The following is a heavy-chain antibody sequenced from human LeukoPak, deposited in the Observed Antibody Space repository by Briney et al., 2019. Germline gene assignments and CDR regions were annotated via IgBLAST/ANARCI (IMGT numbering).Heavy chain of an antibody. V-gene: IGHV3-66*01. Sequence: GGSLRLSCAASGFTFSSYGMSWVRQAPGKGLEWVSVIYNDGSSDYADSVKGRFTISRDNSKNTLYLQMNSLRAEDTAVYYCARDRPFGGVLDFDYWGQGTLVTVSS. D-gene: IGHD3-16*01. CDR3: ARDRPFGGVLDFDY. CDR1: GFTFSSYG. J-gene: IGHJ4*02. CDR2: IYNDGSS.